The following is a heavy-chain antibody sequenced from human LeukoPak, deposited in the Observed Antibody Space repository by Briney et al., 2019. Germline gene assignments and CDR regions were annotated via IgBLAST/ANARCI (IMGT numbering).Heavy chain of an antibody. D-gene: IGHD3-10*01. J-gene: IGHJ4*02. Sequence: SETLSLTCTVSGGSINDASWNWIRQPPGQGLEWIGYIYHSGGTNYNPSLKSRVSIPLDTSKNQFSLKLSPVTAADTAVYYCARVGTYYRSLDSWGQGTLVTVSS. CDR1: GGSINDAS. CDR2: IYHSGGT. V-gene: IGHV4-59*01. CDR3: ARVGTYYRSLDS.